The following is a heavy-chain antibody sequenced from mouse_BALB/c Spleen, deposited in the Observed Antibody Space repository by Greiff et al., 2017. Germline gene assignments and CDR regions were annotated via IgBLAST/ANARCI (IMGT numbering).Heavy chain of an antibody. CDR2: IRSTSNNYAT. D-gene: IGHD2-2*01. Sequence: EVQGVESGGGLVQPKGSLKLSCAASGFTFNTYAMNWVRQAPGKGLEWVARIRSTSNNYATYYADSVKDTFTISRDDSQSMLYLQMNNLKTDDTAMYYCVSFYYGYDGAMDYWGQGTSGTVSS. J-gene: IGHJ4*01. CDR1: GFTFNTYA. CDR3: VSFYYGYDGAMDY. V-gene: IGHV10-1*02.